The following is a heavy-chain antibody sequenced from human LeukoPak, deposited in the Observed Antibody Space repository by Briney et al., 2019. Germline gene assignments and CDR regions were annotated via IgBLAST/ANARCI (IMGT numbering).Heavy chain of an antibody. V-gene: IGHV3-30*02. CDR3: AKTPSRFLEWITIDY. CDR2: IRYDGSNK. CDR1: GFTFSSYG. D-gene: IGHD3-3*01. Sequence: GGSLRLSCAASGFTFSSYGMHWVRQAPGKGLEWVAFIRYDGSNKYYADSVKGRFTISRDNSKNTLYLQMNSLRAEDTAVYYCAKTPSRFLEWITIDYWGQGTLVTVSS. J-gene: IGHJ4*02.